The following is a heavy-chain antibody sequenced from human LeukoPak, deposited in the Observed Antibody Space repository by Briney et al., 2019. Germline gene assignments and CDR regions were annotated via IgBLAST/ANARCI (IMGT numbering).Heavy chain of an antibody. Sequence: PSETLSLTCTVSGGSISSSNYYWGWIRQPPGKGLEWIGSMYYSGNTDYNPSLKSRVTISVDTSKNQFSLKVNSVTAADTAVYYCARTLGWASSRYPFDGWGQGTLVSVSS. CDR1: GGSISSSNYY. CDR3: ARTLGWASSRYPFDG. J-gene: IGHJ4*02. D-gene: IGHD3-16*02. CDR2: MYYSGNT. V-gene: IGHV4-39*01.